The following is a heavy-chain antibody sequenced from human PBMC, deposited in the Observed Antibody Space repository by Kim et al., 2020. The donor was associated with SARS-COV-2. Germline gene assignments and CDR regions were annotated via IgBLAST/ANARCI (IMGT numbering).Heavy chain of an antibody. CDR3: ARAGVTTSEEDAFDI. V-gene: IGHV4-39*07. CDR2: IYYSGST. Sequence: SETLSLTCTVSGGSISSSSYYWGWIRQPPGKGLEWIGSIYYSGSTYYNPSLKSRVTISVDTSKNQFSLKLSSVTAADTAMYYCARAGVTTSEEDAFDIWGQGTMVTVSS. J-gene: IGHJ3*02. D-gene: IGHD4-17*01. CDR1: GGSISSSSYY.